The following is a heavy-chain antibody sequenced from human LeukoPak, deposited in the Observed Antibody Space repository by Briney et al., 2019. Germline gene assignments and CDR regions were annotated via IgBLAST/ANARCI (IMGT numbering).Heavy chain of an antibody. CDR2: ISSTSSTI. J-gene: IGHJ5*02. V-gene: IGHV3-48*02. CDR3: ARSAGGSYYDWFDP. Sequence: PGGSLRLSCAASGFTFSSYSMSWVRQAPGKGLEWLSYISSTSSTIYYADSVKGRFITSRDNAKNSLYLQMNSLRDEDTAVYYCARSAGGSYYDWFDPWGQGTLVTVSS. CDR1: GFTFSSYS. D-gene: IGHD1-26*01.